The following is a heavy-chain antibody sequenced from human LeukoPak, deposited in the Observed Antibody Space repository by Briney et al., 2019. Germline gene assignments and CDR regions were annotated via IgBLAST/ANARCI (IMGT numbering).Heavy chain of an antibody. CDR3: AREGHTYGSDY. CDR2: VSKSGSTI. J-gene: IGHJ4*02. D-gene: IGHD3-10*01. Sequence: GGSLRLSCAASGFTFSIYWMSWVRQAPGKGLEWVSYVSKSGSTIYYADFVKGRFTISRDNGKNSLYLQMNSLRAEDTGMYYCAREGHTYGSDYWGQGTLVTVSS. V-gene: IGHV3-11*01. CDR1: GFTFSIYW.